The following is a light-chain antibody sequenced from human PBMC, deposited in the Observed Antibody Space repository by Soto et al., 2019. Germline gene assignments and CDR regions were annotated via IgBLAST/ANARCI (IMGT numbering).Light chain of an antibody. V-gene: IGLV1-51*02. CDR3: GTWDSSLSAPYV. J-gene: IGLJ1*01. CDR2: ENN. Sequence: CVLTQPASVSAAAGQKVTISCSGSSSNIGNNYVSWYQQLPGTAPKLLIFENNKRPSGIPDRFSGSKSGTSATLGITGLQTGDEANYYCGTWDSSLSAPYVFGTGTKVTVL. CDR1: SSNIGNNY.